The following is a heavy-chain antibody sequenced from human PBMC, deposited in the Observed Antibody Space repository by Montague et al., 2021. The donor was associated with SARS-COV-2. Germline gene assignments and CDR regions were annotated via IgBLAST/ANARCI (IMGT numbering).Heavy chain of an antibody. D-gene: IGHD3-10*01. CDR3: ASGIYPSGSYYNRYYYGLNI. J-gene: IGHJ6*02. CDR2: INHSANT. V-gene: IGHV4-34*01. CDR1: GGSLSGYY. Sequence: SETLSLTCAVHGGSLSGYYWSWIRQPPEKGLEWIGEINHSANTKYNPSLKGPVTIPIDTSKNQFSLKMTSVTAADTATYYCASGIYPSGSYYNRYYYGLNIWGPGTTVIVSS.